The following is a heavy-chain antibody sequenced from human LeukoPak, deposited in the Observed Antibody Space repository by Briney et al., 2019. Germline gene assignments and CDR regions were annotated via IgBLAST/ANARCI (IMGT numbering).Heavy chain of an antibody. CDR3: ARPTTVVTLPDAFDI. J-gene: IGHJ3*02. Sequence: SETLSLTCTVSGDSITNYFWTWIRQPPGKGLEWIGFISLSGRTNYKPSLKSRVTISVDTSKNQFSLKLNSVTAADTAVYYCARPTTVVTLPDAFDIWGQGTMVTVSS. CDR1: GDSITNYF. D-gene: IGHD4-23*01. V-gene: IGHV4-59*01. CDR2: ISLSGRT.